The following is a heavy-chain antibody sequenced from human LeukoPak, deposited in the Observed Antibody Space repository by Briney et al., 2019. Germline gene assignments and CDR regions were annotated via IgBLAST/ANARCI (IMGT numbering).Heavy chain of an antibody. D-gene: IGHD4-17*01. CDR2: IYYSGST. J-gene: IGHJ5*02. Sequence: SETLSLTCTVSGGSISSYYWSWIRQPPGKGLEWIGYIYYSGSTNHNPSLKSRVTISVDTSKNQFSLKLSSVTAADTAVYYCARGSRDDYGDYVWFDPWGQGTLVTVSS. CDR3: ARGSRDDYGDYVWFDP. V-gene: IGHV4-59*01. CDR1: GGSISSYY.